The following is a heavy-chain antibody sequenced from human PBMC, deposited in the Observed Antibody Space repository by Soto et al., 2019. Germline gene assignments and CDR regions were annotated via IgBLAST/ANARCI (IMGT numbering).Heavy chain of an antibody. V-gene: IGHV4-61*01. CDR2: IYYTGST. CDR1: GGSVNSDSYY. Sequence: LSETLSLTCTVSGGSVNSDSYYWSWIRQPPGRGLEWIGYIYYTGSTNYNPSLKSRVSISVDTSRNQFSLKLSSVTAADTAVYYCARDPRNTPSDFPSGYPGFFDYWGQGTLVTVSS. D-gene: IGHD3-3*01. J-gene: IGHJ4*02. CDR3: ARDPRNTPSDFPSGYPGFFDY.